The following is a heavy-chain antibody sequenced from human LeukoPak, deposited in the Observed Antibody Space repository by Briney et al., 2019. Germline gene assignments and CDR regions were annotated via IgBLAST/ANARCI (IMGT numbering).Heavy chain of an antibody. Sequence: GGSLRLSCAASGFTFSTYAMNWVRQAPGRGLEWVAVISDDGRHNYYADSVKGRFTISRDNSKSTLYLQMNSLRDDDSAAYFCARVYLERLTAGYFDHWGQGTQVTVSP. CDR2: ISDDGRHN. J-gene: IGHJ4*02. CDR1: GFTFSTYA. D-gene: IGHD2-8*01. CDR3: ARVYLERLTAGYFDH. V-gene: IGHV3-30*04.